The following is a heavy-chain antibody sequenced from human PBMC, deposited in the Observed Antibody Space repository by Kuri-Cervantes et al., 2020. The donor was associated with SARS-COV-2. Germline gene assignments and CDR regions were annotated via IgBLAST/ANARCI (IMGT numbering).Heavy chain of an antibody. Sequence: GGSLRLSCAASGFTFSDYYMSWIRQAPGKGLEWVSYISSSGSTIYYADSVKGRFTISRDNAKNPLYLQMDSLRAEDTAVYYCAREGNNMIVSSEFDYWGQGTLVTDSS. CDR2: ISSSGSTI. J-gene: IGHJ4*02. V-gene: IGHV3-11*04. CDR3: AREGNNMIVSSEFDY. CDR1: GFTFSDYY. D-gene: IGHD3-22*01.